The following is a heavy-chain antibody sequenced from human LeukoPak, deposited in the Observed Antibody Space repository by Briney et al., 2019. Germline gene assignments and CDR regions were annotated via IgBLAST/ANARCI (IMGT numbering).Heavy chain of an antibody. Sequence: GGSLTLSCVGSGYTFSRYWMHWVRQAPGKGLVWVSRINEDGSTTDYADSVKGRFTISRDNAKNTLSLQMNSLRAEDTAVYYCTRDTFGGDDFWGQGTLVTVSS. J-gene: IGHJ4*02. V-gene: IGHV3-74*01. D-gene: IGHD3-16*01. CDR2: INEDGSTT. CDR1: GYTFSRYW. CDR3: TRDTFGGDDF.